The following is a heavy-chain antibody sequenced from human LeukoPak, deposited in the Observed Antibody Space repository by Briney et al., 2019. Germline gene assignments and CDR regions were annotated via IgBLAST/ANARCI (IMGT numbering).Heavy chain of an antibody. CDR2: ISAYNGNT. CDR1: GYTFTSYG. Sequence: ASVKVSCKASGYTFTSYGISWVRQAPGQGLEWMGWISAYNGNTNYAQKLQGRVTMTTDTSTSTAYMELRSLRSDDTAVYYCARARAYYDILTGYYNYYYMDVWGKGTTVTISS. V-gene: IGHV1-18*01. J-gene: IGHJ6*03. CDR3: ARARAYYDILTGYYNYYYMDV. D-gene: IGHD3-9*01.